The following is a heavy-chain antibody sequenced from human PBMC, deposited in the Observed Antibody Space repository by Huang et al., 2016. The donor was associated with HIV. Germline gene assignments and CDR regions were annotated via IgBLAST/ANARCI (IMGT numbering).Heavy chain of an antibody. Sequence: QLQLQESGPGQVKPSETLSLTCTVSGDFISSTNYYWGWIRQSPGKGLEWVGGVYPSGSTNYNPALKSRVTLSVDTSRNQFSLRLNSVTAADTAVYYCASQHIGAAATWFWGRGTQVAVSS. D-gene: IGHD6-13*01. CDR1: GDFISSTNYY. CDR3: ASQHIGAAATWF. V-gene: IGHV4-39*01. CDR2: VYPSGST. J-gene: IGHJ4*02.